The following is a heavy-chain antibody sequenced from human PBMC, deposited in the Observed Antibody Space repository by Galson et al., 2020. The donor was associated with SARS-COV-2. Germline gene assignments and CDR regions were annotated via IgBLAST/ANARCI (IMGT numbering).Heavy chain of an antibody. J-gene: IGHJ4*02. V-gene: IGHV1-18*01. CDR2: ISAYNGNT. D-gene: IGHD4-17*01. CDR3: ARWRGGDYLEGVGY. CDR1: GYTFTSYG. Sequence: ASVKVSCKASGYTFTSYGISWVRQAPGQGLEWMGWISAYNGNTNYAQKLQGRVTMTTDTSTSTAYMELRSLRSDDTAVYYCARWRGGDYLEGVGYWGQGTLVTVSS.